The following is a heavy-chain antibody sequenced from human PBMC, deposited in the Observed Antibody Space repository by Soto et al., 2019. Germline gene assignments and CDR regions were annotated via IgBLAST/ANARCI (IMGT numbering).Heavy chain of an antibody. D-gene: IGHD6-6*01. CDR1: GFTFSDYY. J-gene: IGHJ6*02. CDR2: ISSSGSTI. Sequence: LRLSCAASGFTFSDYYMSWIRQAPGKGLEWVSYISSSGSTIYYADSVKGRFTISRDNAKNSLYLQMNSLRAEDTAVYYCARGTIAARLYYYYGMDVWGQGTTVTVS. V-gene: IGHV3-11*01. CDR3: ARGTIAARLYYYYGMDV.